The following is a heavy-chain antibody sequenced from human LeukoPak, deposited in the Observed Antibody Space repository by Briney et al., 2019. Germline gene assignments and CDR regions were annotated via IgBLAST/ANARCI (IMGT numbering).Heavy chain of an antibody. V-gene: IGHV3-23*01. Sequence: PGGSLRLSCAASGFTFSSNAMSWVRQAPGEGLEWVSAISGSGGSTYYAGSVKGRFTISRDNSKNTLYLQMNSLRAEDTAVYYCAKGTYSSSPRDYWGQGTLVTVSS. CDR3: AKGTYSSSPRDY. CDR1: GFTFSSNA. CDR2: ISGSGGST. J-gene: IGHJ4*02. D-gene: IGHD6-6*01.